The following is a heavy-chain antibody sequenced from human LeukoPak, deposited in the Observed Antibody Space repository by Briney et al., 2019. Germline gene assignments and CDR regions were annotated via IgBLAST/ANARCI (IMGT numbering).Heavy chain of an antibody. CDR2: ISYDGSNK. CDR1: GFTFSSYA. CDR3: ARLDVGVAAYDY. Sequence: GGSLRLSCAASGFTFSSYAMHWVRQAPGKGLEWVAVISYDGSNKYYADSVKGRFTISRDNSKNTLYLQMNSLRAEDTAVYYCARLDVGVAAYDYWGQGTLVTVSS. V-gene: IGHV3-30*04. J-gene: IGHJ4*02. D-gene: IGHD2-15*01.